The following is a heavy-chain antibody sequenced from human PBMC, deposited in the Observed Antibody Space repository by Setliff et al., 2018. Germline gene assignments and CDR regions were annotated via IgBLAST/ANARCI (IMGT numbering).Heavy chain of an antibody. CDR3: AREWRSSSEAYYYYGMDV. J-gene: IGHJ6*02. CDR2: ISYDGSNK. CDR1: GFTFSSYA. V-gene: IGHV3-30-3*01. D-gene: IGHD6-6*01. Sequence: GGSLRLSCAASGFTFSSYAMHWVRQAPGKGLEWVAVISYDGSNKYYADSVKGRFTVSRDNSKSTLYLQMNSLRAEDTAVYYCAREWRSSSEAYYYYGMDVWGQGTTVTVSS.